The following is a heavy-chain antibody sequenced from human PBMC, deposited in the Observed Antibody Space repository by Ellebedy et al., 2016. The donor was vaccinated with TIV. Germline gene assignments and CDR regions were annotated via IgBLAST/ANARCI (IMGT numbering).Heavy chain of an antibody. J-gene: IGHJ5*02. D-gene: IGHD3-3*01. Sequence: MPSETLSLTCAVYGGSFSGYYWSWIRQPPGKGLEWIGEINHSGSTNYNPSLKSRVTISVDTSKNQFSLKLSSVTAADTAVYYCARGVLQIRFLEWLLRGKWFDPWGQGTLVTVSS. CDR1: GGSFSGYY. V-gene: IGHV4-34*01. CDR3: ARGVLQIRFLEWLLRGKWFDP. CDR2: INHSGST.